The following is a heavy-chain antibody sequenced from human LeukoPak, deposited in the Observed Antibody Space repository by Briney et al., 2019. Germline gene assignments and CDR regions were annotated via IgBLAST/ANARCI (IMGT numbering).Heavy chain of an antibody. J-gene: IGHJ4*02. CDR2: IEQDGSKK. Sequence: GGSLRLSCAASGFDFSSNWMHWVRQAPGKGLEWVANIEQDGSKKSYVDSVKGRFTISRDNAKNSLYLQMNSLRAEGTAIYYCTRVGYIDEGIDYWGQGTLVTVSS. CDR1: GFDFSSNW. V-gene: IGHV3-7*04. CDR3: TRVGYIDEGIDY. D-gene: IGHD5-24*01.